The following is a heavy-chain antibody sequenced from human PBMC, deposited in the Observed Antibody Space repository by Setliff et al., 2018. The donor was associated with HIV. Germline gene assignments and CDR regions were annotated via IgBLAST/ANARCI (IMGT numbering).Heavy chain of an antibody. V-gene: IGHV1-3*01. CDR1: GYTFTSYV. J-gene: IGHJ6*03. CDR2: INAGNGNT. CDR3: AREGKFRYYYYMDV. Sequence: ASVKVSCKASGYTFTSYVMHWVRQAPGQRLEWMGWINAGNGNTKYSQKFQGRVTFTRDTSASIAYMELSSLRSEDTAVYYCAREGKFRYYYYMDVWGKGTTVTVSS. D-gene: IGHD3-10*01.